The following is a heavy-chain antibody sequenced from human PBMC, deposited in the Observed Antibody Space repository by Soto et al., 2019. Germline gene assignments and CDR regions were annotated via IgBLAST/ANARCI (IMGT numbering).Heavy chain of an antibody. Sequence: SQTLSLTCAISGDSVSSNSAAWNWIRQSPSRGLEWLGRTYYRSKWYNDYAVSVKSRITINPDTSKNQFSLQLNSVTPEDTAVYYCASRAEGSSREADAFDIWGQGTMVTVSS. CDR1: GDSVSSNSAA. J-gene: IGHJ3*02. V-gene: IGHV6-1*01. CDR3: ASRAEGSSREADAFDI. D-gene: IGHD6-13*01. CDR2: TYYRSKWYN.